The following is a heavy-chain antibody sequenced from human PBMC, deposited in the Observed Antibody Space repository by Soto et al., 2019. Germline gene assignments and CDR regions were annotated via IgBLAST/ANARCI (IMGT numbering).Heavy chain of an antibody. CDR1: GFTFSSYW. CDR2: INSDGSST. Sequence: GGSLRLSCAASGFTFSSYWMHWVRQAPGKGLVWVSRINSDGSSTSYADSVKGRFTISRDNAKNTLYLQMNSLRDEDTAVYYCARPEYSSSSYGMDVWGQGTTVTVSS. V-gene: IGHV3-74*01. J-gene: IGHJ6*02. D-gene: IGHD6-6*01. CDR3: ARPEYSSSSYGMDV.